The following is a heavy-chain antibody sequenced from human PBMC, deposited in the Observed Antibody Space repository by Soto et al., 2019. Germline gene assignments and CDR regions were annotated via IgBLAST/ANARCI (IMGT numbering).Heavy chain of an antibody. D-gene: IGHD2-15*01. J-gene: IGHJ6*02. CDR3: TRERGGVVVAATPMDYYYGMDV. CDR2: IRSKAYGGTT. V-gene: IGHV3-49*03. CDR1: GFTFGDYA. Sequence: GGSLRLSCTASGFTFGDYAMSWFRQAPGKGLEWVGFIRSKAYGGTTEYAASVKGRFTISRDDSKSIAYLQMNSLKTEDTAVYYCTRERGGVVVAATPMDYYYGMDVWGQGTTVTVSS.